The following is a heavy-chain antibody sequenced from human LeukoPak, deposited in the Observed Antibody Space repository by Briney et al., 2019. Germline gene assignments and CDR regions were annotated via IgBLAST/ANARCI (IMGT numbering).Heavy chain of an antibody. CDR1: GGSISSYY. Sequence: SGTLSLTCTVSGGSISSYYWSWIRQPPGKGLEWIGYFFYSGSTNSNPSLKSRVTISVDTAKNQFSLKVSSVTAADTAIYYCARGYDWFDPWGQGTLVTVSS. CDR2: FFYSGST. V-gene: IGHV4-59*01. CDR3: ARGYDWFDP. D-gene: IGHD5-12*01. J-gene: IGHJ5*02.